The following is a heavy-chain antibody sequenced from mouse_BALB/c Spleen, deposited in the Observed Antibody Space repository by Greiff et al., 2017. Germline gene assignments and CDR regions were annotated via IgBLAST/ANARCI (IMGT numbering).Heavy chain of an antibody. D-gene: IGHD2-14*01. CDR2: ISYSGST. CDR3: ASDRQVRRGPFAY. J-gene: IGHJ3*01. CDR1: GYSITSDYA. V-gene: IGHV3-2*02. Sequence: EVKLMESGPGLVKPSQSLSLTCTVTGYSITSDYAWNWIRQFPGNKLEWMGYISYSGSTSYNPSLKSRISITRDTSKNQFFLQLNSVTTEDTATYYCASDRQVRRGPFAYWGQGTLVTVSA.